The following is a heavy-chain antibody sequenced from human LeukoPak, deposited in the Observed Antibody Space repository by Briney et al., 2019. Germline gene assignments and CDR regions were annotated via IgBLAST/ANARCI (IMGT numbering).Heavy chain of an antibody. J-gene: IGHJ3*02. D-gene: IGHD3-9*01. CDR2: IYHSGST. Sequence: TSETLSLTCTVSGGSISSGGYYWNWIRQSPGKGLEWIGNIYHSGSTYYNPSLKSRVTISVDTSANQFSLKLSSVTAADTAVYYCATWGHFDWLYRAFDIWGQGTMVTVSS. CDR3: ATWGHFDWLYRAFDI. CDR1: GGSISSGGYY. V-gene: IGHV4-30-2*06.